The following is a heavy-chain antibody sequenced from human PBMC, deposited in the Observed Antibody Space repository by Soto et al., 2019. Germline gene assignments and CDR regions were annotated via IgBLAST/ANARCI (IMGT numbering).Heavy chain of an antibody. CDR2: IHYSGST. CDR1: GGSLNNYY. V-gene: IGHV4-59*12. Sequence: PSETLSLTCTVSGGSLNNYYWSWIRQPPGKGLEWIGYIHYSGSTKYNAALKSRVTMSVDMSKDQLSLRLTSVTASDTAVYYCVRYSRCRKYFDYWGQGTLVTVSS. D-gene: IGHD1-26*01. CDR3: VRYSRCRKYFDY. J-gene: IGHJ4*02.